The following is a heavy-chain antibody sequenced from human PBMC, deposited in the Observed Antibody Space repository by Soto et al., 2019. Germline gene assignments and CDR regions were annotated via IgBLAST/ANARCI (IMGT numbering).Heavy chain of an antibody. CDR1: GYTFTGYY. CDR3: ARGDYYDSSGPNAFDI. D-gene: IGHD3-22*01. V-gene: IGHV1-2*02. J-gene: IGHJ3*02. CDR2: INPNSGGT. Sequence: ASVKVSCKASGYTFTGYYMHWVRQAPGQGLEWMGWINPNSGGTNYAQKLQGRVTMTTDTSTSTAYMELRSLRSDDTAVYYCARGDYYDSSGPNAFDIWGQGTMVTVSS.